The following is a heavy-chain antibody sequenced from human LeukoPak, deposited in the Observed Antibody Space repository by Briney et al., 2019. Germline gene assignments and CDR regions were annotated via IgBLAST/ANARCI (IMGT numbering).Heavy chain of an antibody. CDR3: ARLYGDYHFDY. CDR1: GFTFSSYS. J-gene: IGHJ4*02. CDR2: ISSSSSYI. V-gene: IGHV3-21*01. Sequence: GGSLRLSCAASGFTFSSYSMNWVRQAPGKGLEWVSSISSSSSYIYYADSVKGRFTISRDNAKNSLYPQMNSLRAEDTAVYYCARLYGDYHFDYWGQGTLVTVSS. D-gene: IGHD4-17*01.